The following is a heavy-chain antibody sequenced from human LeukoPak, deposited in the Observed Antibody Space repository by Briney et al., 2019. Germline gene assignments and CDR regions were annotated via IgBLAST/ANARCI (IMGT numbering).Heavy chain of an antibody. J-gene: IGHJ4*02. D-gene: IGHD3-22*01. Sequence: ASVKVSCKASGYTFTGYYMHWVRQAPGQGLEWMGWINPNSGGTNYAQKFQGRVTMTRDTSISTAYMELSRLRSDDTAVYYCARDLGYYDSSGYYVGHDWGQGTPVTVSS. V-gene: IGHV1-2*02. CDR3: ARDLGYYDSSGYYVGHD. CDR2: INPNSGGT. CDR1: GYTFTGYY.